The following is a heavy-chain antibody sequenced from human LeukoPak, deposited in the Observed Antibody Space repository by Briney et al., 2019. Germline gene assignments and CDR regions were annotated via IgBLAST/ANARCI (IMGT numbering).Heavy chain of an antibody. D-gene: IGHD3-3*01. V-gene: IGHV1-69*13. J-gene: IGHJ3*02. Sequence: SVKVSCKASGGTFSSYAISWVRQAPGQGLEWMGGIIPIFGTANYAQKFQGRVTITADESTSTAYMELSSLRSEDTAVYYCAGALTPEYYDFWSGVGDIWGQGTMVTVSS. CDR2: IIPIFGTA. CDR1: GGTFSSYA. CDR3: AGALTPEYYDFWSGVGDI.